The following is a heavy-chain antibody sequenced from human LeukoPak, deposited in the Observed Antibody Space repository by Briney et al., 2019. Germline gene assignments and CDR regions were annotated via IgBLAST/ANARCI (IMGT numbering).Heavy chain of an antibody. Sequence: GGSLRLSCAASGFTFSSYGMHWVRQAPGKGLEWVAVISNDGSNKYYADSVKGRFTISRDNSKNTLYLQMNSLRGEDTAVYYCAKDARSPTLDYWGQGTLVTVSS. J-gene: IGHJ4*02. CDR3: AKDARSPTLDY. CDR1: GFTFSSYG. V-gene: IGHV3-30*18. CDR2: ISNDGSNK.